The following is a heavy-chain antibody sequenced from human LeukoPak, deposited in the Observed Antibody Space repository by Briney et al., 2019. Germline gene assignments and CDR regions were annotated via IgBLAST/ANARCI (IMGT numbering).Heavy chain of an antibody. J-gene: IGHJ6*04. CDR2: ISYDGSNK. CDR3: LGWFGELFRTTPYYYYYGMDD. Sequence: PGGSLRLSCAASGFTFSSYGMHWVRQAPGKGLEWVAVISYDGSNKYYADSVKGRFTISRDNSKNTLYLQMNSLRAEDTAVYYCLGWFGELFRTTPYYYYYGMDDWGKGTTVTVSS. CDR1: GFTFSSYG. D-gene: IGHD3-10*01. V-gene: IGHV3-30*03.